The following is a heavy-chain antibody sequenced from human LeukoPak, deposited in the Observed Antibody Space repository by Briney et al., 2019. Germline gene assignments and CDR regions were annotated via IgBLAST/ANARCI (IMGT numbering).Heavy chain of an antibody. D-gene: IGHD6-13*01. CDR3: ARQVAAAATGYYYYYMDV. CDR2: IIPIFGTA. J-gene: IGHJ6*03. V-gene: IGHV1-69*05. CDR1: GGTFSSYA. Sequence: SVKVSCKASGGTFSSYAISWVRQAPGQGLEWMGGIIPIFGTANYAQKFQGRVTITTDESTSTAYMELSSLRSEDTAVYYCARQVAAAATGYYYYYMDVWGKGTTVTVSS.